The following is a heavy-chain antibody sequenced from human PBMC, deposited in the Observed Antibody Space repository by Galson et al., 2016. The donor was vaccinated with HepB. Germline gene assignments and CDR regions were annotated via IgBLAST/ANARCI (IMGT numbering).Heavy chain of an antibody. D-gene: IGHD3-22*01. J-gene: IGHJ4*02. CDR3: AKGPQYYVDSSDYFHQ. CDR2: LSGSGGST. V-gene: IGHV3-23*01. Sequence: SLRLSCAASGFTFRDRAMSWVRQAPGEGLEWVASLSGSGGSTYYADSVKGRFTISRDNSKNTLYLQMKSLRADDTAVYYCAKGPQYYVDSSDYFHQWGQGALVTVSS. CDR1: GFTFRDRA.